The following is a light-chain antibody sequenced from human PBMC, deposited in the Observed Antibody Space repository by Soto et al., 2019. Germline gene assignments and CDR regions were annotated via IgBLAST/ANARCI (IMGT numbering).Light chain of an antibody. CDR3: QQYASFSPA. Sequence: DVQMTQSPSTLSASVGDRVTITCRASQSINNYLAWYQLRPGKAPRLLIYYASTLDRGVPSRFSGSGSGTEFTLTISSLQPDEFATYYCQQYASFSPAFGQGTKVGI. CDR1: QSINNY. V-gene: IGKV1-5*01. J-gene: IGKJ1*01. CDR2: YAS.